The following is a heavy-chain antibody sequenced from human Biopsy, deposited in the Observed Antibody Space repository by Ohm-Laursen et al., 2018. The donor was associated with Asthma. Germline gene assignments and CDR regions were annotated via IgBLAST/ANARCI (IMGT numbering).Heavy chain of an antibody. Sequence: VKISCKSLGGTFNTYVIGWVRQAPGQGLEWMGGINSVFGTTTYPQKFQDRVTITADDSTSTVYMELSSLRSEDTAVYYCARKAGSCISRTCYSLDFWGQGTLATVSS. J-gene: IGHJ4*02. CDR2: INSVFGTT. CDR1: GGTFNTYV. D-gene: IGHD2-2*01. CDR3: ARKAGSCISRTCYSLDF. V-gene: IGHV1-69*13.